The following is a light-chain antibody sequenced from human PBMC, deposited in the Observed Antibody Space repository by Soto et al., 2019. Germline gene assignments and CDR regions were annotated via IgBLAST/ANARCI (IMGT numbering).Light chain of an antibody. V-gene: IGLV2-14*01. J-gene: IGLJ2*01. CDR2: EVS. CDR1: SSDIGDYKY. Sequence: QSALTQPASVSGSPGQSITISCTGTSSDIGDYKYVSWYQQHPGKAPKIVIYEVSNRPSGVSNRFSGSKSGNTASLTISGLQAEDEADYYCSSFTSSSTLVFGGGTQLTVL. CDR3: SSFTSSSTLV.